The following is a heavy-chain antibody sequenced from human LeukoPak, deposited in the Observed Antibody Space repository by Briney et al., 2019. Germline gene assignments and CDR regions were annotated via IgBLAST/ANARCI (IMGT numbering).Heavy chain of an antibody. D-gene: IGHD3-16*01. CDR1: GGTFSSYA. J-gene: IGHJ6*04. CDR2: IIPIFGTA. Sequence: GASVKVSCKASGGTFSSYAISWVRQAPGQGLEWMGGIIPIFGTANYAQKFQGRVTITADESTSTAYMELSSLRSEDTAVYYCARDASLGYFYAMDVWGKGTTVTVSS. CDR3: ARDASLGYFYAMDV. V-gene: IGHV1-69*13.